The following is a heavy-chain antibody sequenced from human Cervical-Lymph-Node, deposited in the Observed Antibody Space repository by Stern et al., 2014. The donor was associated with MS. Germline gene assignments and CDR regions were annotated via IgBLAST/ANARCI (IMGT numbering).Heavy chain of an antibody. CDR1: GGSINSGDYN. CDR3: AREHDFWSGPFDY. J-gene: IGHJ4*02. D-gene: IGHD3-3*01. Sequence: QVQLQESGPGLVKPSQTLSLTCTVSGGSINSGDYNWSWIRQHPGQGLEWIGHINDSGSTNYNPSLRSRVSISADTSKNQLSLKVSSVTAADTAMYFCAREHDFWSGPFDYWGQGILVTVSS. CDR2: INDSGST. V-gene: IGHV4-31*03.